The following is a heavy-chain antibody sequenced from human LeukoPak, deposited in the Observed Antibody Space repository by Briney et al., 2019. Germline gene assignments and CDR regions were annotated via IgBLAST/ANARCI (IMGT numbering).Heavy chain of an antibody. CDR3: ARARGGRASSFDY. V-gene: IGHV4-59*01. CDR2: IYYSGGT. J-gene: IGHJ4*02. Sequence: SETLSLTCTVSGGSISSYYWSWIRQPPGKGLEWIGYIYYSGGTNYNPSLKSRVTISVDTSKNQFSLKLSSVTAADTAAYYCARARGGRASSFDYWGQGTLVTVSS. D-gene: IGHD1-26*01. CDR1: GGSISSYY.